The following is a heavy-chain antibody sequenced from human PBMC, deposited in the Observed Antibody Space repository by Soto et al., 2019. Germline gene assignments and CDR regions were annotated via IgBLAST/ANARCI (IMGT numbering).Heavy chain of an antibody. CDR1: GGSISSSSYS. CDR3: ARLSSGIAGRGALYYYNMDV. V-gene: IGHV4-39*01. CDR2: IYYSGST. J-gene: IGHJ6*02. Sequence: QLQLQESGPGLVKPSETLSLTCTVSGGSISSSSYSWGWIRQPPGKGLEWIGTIYYSGSTYYNPSLKGPVTISVDTSNNQFSLKLSSVTAADTAVYYCARLSSGIAGRGALYYYNMDVWGQGTTVTVSS. D-gene: IGHD6-13*01.